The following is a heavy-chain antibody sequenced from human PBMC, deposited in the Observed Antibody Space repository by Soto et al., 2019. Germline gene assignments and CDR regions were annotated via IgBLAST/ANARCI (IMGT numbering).Heavy chain of an antibody. CDR3: ARGAGCSGGSCYYRGGYFDY. J-gene: IGHJ4*02. CDR1: GYTFTSYY. D-gene: IGHD2-15*01. CDR2: INPSGGST. V-gene: IGHV1-46*01. Sequence: ASVKVSCKASGYTFTSYYMHWVRQAPGQGLEWMGIINPSGGSTSYAQEFQGRVTTTRDTSTSTVYMELSSLRSEDTAVYYCARGAGCSGGSCYYRGGYFDYWGQGTLVTVSS.